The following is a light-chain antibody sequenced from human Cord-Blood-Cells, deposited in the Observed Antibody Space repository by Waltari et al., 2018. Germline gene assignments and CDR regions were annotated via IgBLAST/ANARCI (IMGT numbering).Light chain of an antibody. Sequence: DIVMTQCPLALPVVPGGPAPISCRSSQSLLHSNGYNYLDWYLQKPGQSPQLLIYLGSNRASGVPDRFSGSGSGTDFTLKISRVEAEDVGVYYCMQALQTPLTFGGGTKVEIK. J-gene: IGKJ4*02. V-gene: IGKV2-28*01. CDR2: LGS. CDR3: MQALQTPLT. CDR1: QSLLHSNGYNY.